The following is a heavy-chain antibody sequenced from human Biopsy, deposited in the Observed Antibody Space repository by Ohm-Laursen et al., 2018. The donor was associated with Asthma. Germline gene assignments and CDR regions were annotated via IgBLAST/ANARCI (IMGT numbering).Heavy chain of an antibody. Sequence: GASVKVSCTASAYTITSNAMHWVRQAPGQRLEWMGWINPGNGNTEYSQKFPGRVTITRDTSTSTAYMELSSLSSEDTAVYYCARGYSGSDRIVYYYSGLEVWGQGTTVTVSS. J-gene: IGHJ6*02. CDR2: INPGNGNT. V-gene: IGHV1-3*01. CDR1: AYTITSNA. CDR3: ARGYSGSDRIVYYYSGLEV. D-gene: IGHD5-12*01.